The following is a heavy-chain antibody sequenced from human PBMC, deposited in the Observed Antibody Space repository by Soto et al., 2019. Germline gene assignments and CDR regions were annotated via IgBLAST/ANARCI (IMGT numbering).Heavy chain of an antibody. D-gene: IGHD3-3*01. V-gene: IGHV4-30-2*01. CDR2: IYHSGST. CDR3: ARANYDFWSGYTNYGMDV. CDR1: GGSISSGGYS. J-gene: IGHJ6*02. Sequence: SSETLSLTCAVSGGSISSGGYSWSWIRQPPGKGLEWIGYIYHSGSTYYNPSLKSRVTISVDRSKNQFSLKLSSVTAADTAVYYCARANYDFWSGYTNYGMDVWGQGTTVTVSS.